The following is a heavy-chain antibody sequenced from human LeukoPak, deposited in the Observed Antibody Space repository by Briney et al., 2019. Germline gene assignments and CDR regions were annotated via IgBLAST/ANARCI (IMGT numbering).Heavy chain of an antibody. V-gene: IGHV1-2*02. J-gene: IGHJ3*02. CDR3: AGRGYCSGGSCPRRDAFDI. D-gene: IGHD2-15*01. CDR1: GYTFTGYY. CDR2: INPNSGGT. Sequence: ASVKVSCKASGYTFTGYYMHWVRQAPGQGLEWMGWINPNSGGTNYAQKFQGRVTMTRDTSISTAYMELSRLRSEDTAVYYCAGRGYCSGGSCPRRDAFDIWGQGTMVTVSS.